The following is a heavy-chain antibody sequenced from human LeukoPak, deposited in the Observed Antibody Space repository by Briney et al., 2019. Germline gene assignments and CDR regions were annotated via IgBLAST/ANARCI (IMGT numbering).Heavy chain of an antibody. J-gene: IGHJ5*02. Sequence: GGSLRLSCAASGFTFLTYAMAWVRHAPGKGLEWVSSISGGAAGTYYAPSGKGRFTVSRDNDKNAIYLQMDDVTAADTALYYCARVRGVGTHIWLLPWNLWGQGTLVSVSS. V-gene: IGHV3-23*01. CDR3: ARVRGVGTHIWLLPWNL. CDR1: GFTFLTYA. D-gene: IGHD2-21*02. CDR2: ISGGAAGT.